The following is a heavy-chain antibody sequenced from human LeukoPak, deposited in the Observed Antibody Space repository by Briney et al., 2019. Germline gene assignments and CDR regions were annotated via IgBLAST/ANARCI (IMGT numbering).Heavy chain of an antibody. CDR2: IWYDGSNK. J-gene: IGHJ6*02. V-gene: IGHV3-33*08. CDR3: ARDTADV. CDR1: GFTFSYYT. D-gene: IGHD2-21*02. Sequence: GGSLRLSCAASGFTFSYYTMHWVRQAPGKGLEWVAIIWYDGSNKYYADSVKGRFTISRDNSKNTLYLQMNSLRAEDTAVYYCARDTADVWGQGTTVTVSS.